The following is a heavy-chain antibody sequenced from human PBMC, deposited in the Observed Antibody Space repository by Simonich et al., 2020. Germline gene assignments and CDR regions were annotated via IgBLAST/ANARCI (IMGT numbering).Heavy chain of an antibody. CDR3: ARHAGFAFDI. CDR1: VGSISSSSYS. CDR2: IYIRVRT. V-gene: IGHV4-39*01. D-gene: IGHD6-13*01. Sequence: QLQLQESGPGLVKPSETLSLTCTVSVGSISSSSYSWGWIRQPPGKGLEWIGSIYIRVRTYYNPSLKSRVTISVDTSKNQFSLKLSSVTAADTAVYYCARHAGFAFDIWGQGTMVTVSS. J-gene: IGHJ3*02.